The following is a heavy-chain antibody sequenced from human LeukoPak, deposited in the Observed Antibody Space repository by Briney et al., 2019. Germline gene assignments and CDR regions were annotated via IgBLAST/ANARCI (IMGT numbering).Heavy chain of an antibody. CDR2: VYTGGST. CDR1: GGSISGYY. Sequence: PSETLSFTCSVSGGSISGYYWIWLRQPAGKGLEWIVRVYTGGSTHYNPSLKSRVTMSVDTSKNQFSLKLSSVTAADTAVYYCARLITGTTTAFDIWGQGTMVTVSS. J-gene: IGHJ3*02. CDR3: ARLITGTTTAFDI. D-gene: IGHD1-7*01. V-gene: IGHV4-4*07.